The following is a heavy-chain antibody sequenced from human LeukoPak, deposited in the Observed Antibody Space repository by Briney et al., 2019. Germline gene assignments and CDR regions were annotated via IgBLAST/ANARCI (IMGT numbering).Heavy chain of an antibody. CDR1: GGSFSGYY. CDR2: INHSGSA. D-gene: IGHD1-1*01. Sequence: SETLSLTCAVSGGSFSGYYWTWIRQPPGKGLEWIGEINHSGSANYNPSLKSRVTISLDTSKNQFSLKLSSVTAADTAVYYCARCDWNGPLDYWGQGTLVTVSS. CDR3: ARCDWNGPLDY. J-gene: IGHJ4*02. V-gene: IGHV4-34*01.